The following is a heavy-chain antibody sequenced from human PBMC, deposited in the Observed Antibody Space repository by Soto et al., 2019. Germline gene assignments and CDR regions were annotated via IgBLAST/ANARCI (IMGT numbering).Heavy chain of an antibody. CDR1: VFTVSSNY. J-gene: IGHJ6*03. CDR3: ARGYSSGWEYYYYYMDV. CDR2: IYSGGST. V-gene: IGHV3-53*04. D-gene: IGHD6-19*01. Sequence: EVQLVESGGGLVQPGGSLRLSCAASVFTVSSNYMSWVRQAPGKGLEWVSVIYSGGSTYYADSVKGRFTISRHNSKNTLYLQMNSLGAEDTAVYYCARGYSSGWEYYYYYMDVRGKGTTVTVSS.